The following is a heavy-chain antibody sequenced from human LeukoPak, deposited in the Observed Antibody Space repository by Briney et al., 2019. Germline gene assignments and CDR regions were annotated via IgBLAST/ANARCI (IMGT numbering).Heavy chain of an antibody. CDR3: ARDDPGYCSSTSCSTPEYFQH. V-gene: IGHV3-30-3*01. J-gene: IGHJ1*01. CDR1: GFTFSSYA. D-gene: IGHD2-2*01. CDR2: ISYDGSNK. Sequence: GGSLRLSCAASGFTFSSYAMHWVRQAPGKGLEWVAVISYDGSNKYYADSVKGRFTISRDNSKNTLYLQMNSLRAEDTAVYYCARDDPGYCSSTSCSTPEYFQHWGQGTLVTVSS.